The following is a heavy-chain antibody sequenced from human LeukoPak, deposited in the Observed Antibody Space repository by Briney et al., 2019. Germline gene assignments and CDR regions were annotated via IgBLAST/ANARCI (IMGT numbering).Heavy chain of an antibody. CDR3: ARIFGSGPGEYTWFDP. CDR1: GGSVCSGTYY. V-gene: IGHV4-61*01. Sequence: SETLSLTCTVSGGSVCSGTYYWYWIRQPPGKGLEWIGYIHYSGSTNYNPSLKTRVTISVDTSKNQFSLKLSSVTAADTAVYYCARIFGSGPGEYTWFDPWGQGTLVTVSS. J-gene: IGHJ5*02. D-gene: IGHD3-10*01. CDR2: IHYSGST.